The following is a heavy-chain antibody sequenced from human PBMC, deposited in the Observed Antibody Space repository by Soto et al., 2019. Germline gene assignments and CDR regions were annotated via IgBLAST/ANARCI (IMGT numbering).Heavy chain of an antibody. D-gene: IGHD6-13*01. CDR1: GGSISSGGYY. CDR3: AREIGSSWHNPI. J-gene: IGHJ4*02. Sequence: PSETLSLTCTVSGGSISSGGYYWSWIRQHPGKGLEWIGYIYYSGSTYYNPSLKSRVTISVDTSKNQFSLKLSSVTAADTAVYYCAREIGSSWHNPIWGQGPLVTVSS. CDR2: IYYSGST. V-gene: IGHV4-31*03.